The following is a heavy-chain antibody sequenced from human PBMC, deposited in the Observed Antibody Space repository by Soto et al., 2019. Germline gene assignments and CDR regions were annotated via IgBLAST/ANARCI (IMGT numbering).Heavy chain of an antibody. V-gene: IGHV1-58*01. CDR3: AAVPYSYDTSGTSFDY. J-gene: IGHJ4*02. D-gene: IGHD3-22*01. CDR1: GFTFPSSA. CDR2: IVVGSGNT. Sequence: QMQLVQSGPEVKKPGTSVKVSCKASGFTFPSSAVQWVRQARGQRLEWIARIVVGSGNTNYAQKFQERLTISRDMSTNTAYMELRRLRSEAPAVYYCAAVPYSYDTSGTSFDYWGPGTLVTVSS.